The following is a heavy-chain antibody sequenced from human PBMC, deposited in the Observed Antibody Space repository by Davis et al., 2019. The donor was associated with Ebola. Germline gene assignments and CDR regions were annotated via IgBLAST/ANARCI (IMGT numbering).Heavy chain of an antibody. CDR2: IIPIFGTA. D-gene: IGHD3-16*02. J-gene: IGHJ6*02. V-gene: IGHV1-69*13. CDR3: ARSRYDYIWGSYRYYYYGMDV. CDR1: GGTFSSYA. Sequence: SVKVSCKASGGTFSSYAISWVRQAPGQGLEWMGGIIPIFGTANYAQKFQGRVTITADESTSTAYMELSSLRSEDTAVYYCARSRYDYIWGSYRYYYYGMDVWGQGTTVTVSS.